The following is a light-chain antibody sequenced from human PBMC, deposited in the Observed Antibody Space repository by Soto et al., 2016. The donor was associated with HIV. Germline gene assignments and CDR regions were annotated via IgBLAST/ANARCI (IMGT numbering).Light chain of an antibody. CDR3: QVWDSSSDHSPWV. CDR2: DDS. J-gene: IGLJ3*02. CDR1: NIGSKS. V-gene: IGLV3-21*03. Sequence: SYELTQPPSVSVAPGKTARITCGGNNIGSKSVHWYQQKPGRAPVMVVYDDSDRPSGIPERFSGSNSGNTATLTISRVEAGDEADYYCQVWDSSSDHSPWVFGGGTKLTVL.